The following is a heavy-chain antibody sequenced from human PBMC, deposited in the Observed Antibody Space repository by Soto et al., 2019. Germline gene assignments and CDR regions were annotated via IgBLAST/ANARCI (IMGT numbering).Heavy chain of an antibody. V-gene: IGHV4-39*01. D-gene: IGHD3-3*01. CDR1: GGSISSSSYY. CDR2: IYYSGST. J-gene: IGHJ5*02. Sequence: SETLSLTCTVSGGSISSSSYYWGWIRQPPGKGLEWIGSIYYSGSTYYNPSLKSRVTISVDTSKNQFSLKLSSVTAADTAVYYCASSYYDFGSGYYIRWFGPWDQGTLVTVSS. CDR3: ASSYYDFGSGYYIRWFGP.